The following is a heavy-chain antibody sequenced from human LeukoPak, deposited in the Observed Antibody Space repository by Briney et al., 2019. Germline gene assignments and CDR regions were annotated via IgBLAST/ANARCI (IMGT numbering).Heavy chain of an antibody. CDR1: GFTFDDYA. D-gene: IGHD3-10*01. CDR3: AKDKHYYGSGTICD. Sequence: GGSLRLSCAASGFTFDDYAMHWVRQAPGKGLEWVSGISWNSGSIGYADSVKGRFTISRDNAKNSLYLQMNSLRAGDTALYYCAKDKHYYGSGTICDWGQGTLVTVSS. J-gene: IGHJ4*02. V-gene: IGHV3-9*01. CDR2: ISWNSGSI.